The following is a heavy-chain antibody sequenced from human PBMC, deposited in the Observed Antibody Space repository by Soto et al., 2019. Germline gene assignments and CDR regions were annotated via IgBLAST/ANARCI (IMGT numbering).Heavy chain of an antibody. V-gene: IGHV3-30*09. CDR1: GFRFSTYA. J-gene: IGHJ6*02. Sequence: GGSLRLSCASSGFRFSTYAMNWVRQAPGKGLEWVAANSNNASNKSFASPVKGRFAISRDNSNNTRYLHMNSQRAADTSLCYCARAGSYGMDVWGQGTTVTVSS. CDR2: NSNNASNK. CDR3: ARAGSYGMDV.